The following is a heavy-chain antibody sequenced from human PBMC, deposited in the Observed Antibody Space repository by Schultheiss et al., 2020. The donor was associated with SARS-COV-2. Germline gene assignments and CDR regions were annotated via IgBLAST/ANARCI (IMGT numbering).Heavy chain of an antibody. CDR3: ASDKGYCSSTSCYKRGRSGAFDI. D-gene: IGHD2-2*02. Sequence: SETLSLTCTVSGGSVSSGSYYWSWIRQPPGKGLEWIGEIYHSGSTNYNPSLKSRVTISVDKSKNQFSLKLNSVTAADTAVYYCASDKGYCSSTSCYKRGRSGAFDIWGQGTMVTVSS. CDR2: IYHSGST. V-gene: IGHV4-61*01. CDR1: GGSVSSGSYY. J-gene: IGHJ3*02.